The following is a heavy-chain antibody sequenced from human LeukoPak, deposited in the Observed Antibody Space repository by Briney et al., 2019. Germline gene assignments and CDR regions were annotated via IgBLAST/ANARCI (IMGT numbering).Heavy chain of an antibody. V-gene: IGHV4-34*01. CDR1: GFTFSSYW. Sequence: GSLRLSCAASGFTFSSYWMSWIRQPPGKGLEWIGEINHSGSTNYNPSLKSRVTISVDTSKNQFSLKLSSVTAADTAVYYCARVNSGSYYYYYYMDVWGKGTTVTVSS. J-gene: IGHJ6*03. D-gene: IGHD1-26*01. CDR2: INHSGST. CDR3: ARVNSGSYYYYYYMDV.